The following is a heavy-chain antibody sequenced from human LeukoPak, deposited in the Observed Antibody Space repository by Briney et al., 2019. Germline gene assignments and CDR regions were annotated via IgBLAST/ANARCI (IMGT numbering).Heavy chain of an antibody. Sequence: GGSLRLSCAASGFTFSSYEMNWVRQAPGKGLEWVSYTSSSGSTIYYADSVKGRFTISRYNAKNSLYLQMNSLRAEDTAVYYCAELGITMIGGVWGKGTTVTISS. D-gene: IGHD3-10*02. CDR2: TSSSGSTI. V-gene: IGHV3-48*03. J-gene: IGHJ6*04. CDR1: GFTFSSYE. CDR3: AELGITMIGGV.